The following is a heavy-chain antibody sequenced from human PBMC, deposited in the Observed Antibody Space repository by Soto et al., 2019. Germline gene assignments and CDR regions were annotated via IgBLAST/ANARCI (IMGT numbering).Heavy chain of an antibody. D-gene: IGHD5-12*01. CDR2: IYHSGST. CDR3: ARVSPGMVATLSWFDP. J-gene: IGHJ5*02. V-gene: IGHV4-4*02. Sequence: QVQLQESGPGLVKPSGTLSLTCAVSGGSISSSNWWSWVRQPPGKGLEWIGEIYHSGSTNYNPSLTSRVTISVDKSKNQFSLKLSSVTAADTAVYYCARVSPGMVATLSWFDPWGQGTLVTVSS. CDR1: GGSISSSNW.